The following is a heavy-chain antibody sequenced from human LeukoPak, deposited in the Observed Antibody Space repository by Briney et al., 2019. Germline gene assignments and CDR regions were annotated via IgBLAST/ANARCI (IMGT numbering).Heavy chain of an antibody. CDR1: GFTFSSYA. V-gene: IGHV3-23*01. Sequence: PWGSLRLSCAASGFTFSSYAMYGVRQAPGKALEWVSGIFGSDGSTHYADSVKGRFTISRDNSKNTVYLQMNSLRAEDTAVYYCAKTTTGYSSGRYPGWPVDYWGQGTLVTVSS. D-gene: IGHD6-19*01. CDR3: AKTTTGYSSGRYPGWPVDY. J-gene: IGHJ4*02. CDR2: IFGSDGST.